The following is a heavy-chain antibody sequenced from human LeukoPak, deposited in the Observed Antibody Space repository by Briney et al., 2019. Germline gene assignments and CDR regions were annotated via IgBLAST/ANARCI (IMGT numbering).Heavy chain of an antibody. Sequence: ASVKVSCKATGYTFTSNHIHCVRQAPGQGLEWMGVINPSGDSTSYAQKFQGRVTMTRDTSTSTVYMELSSLRSEDTAIYYCAKLAASETGEGSWGQGTLVTVSS. CDR2: INPSGDST. CDR1: GYTFTSNH. CDR3: AKLAASETGEGS. D-gene: IGHD6-13*01. V-gene: IGHV1-46*01. J-gene: IGHJ5*02.